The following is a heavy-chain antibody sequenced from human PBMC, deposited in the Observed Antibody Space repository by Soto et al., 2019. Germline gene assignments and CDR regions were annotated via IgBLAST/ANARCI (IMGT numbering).Heavy chain of an antibody. J-gene: IGHJ4*02. V-gene: IGHV3-30*18. CDR2: ISYDGSNK. CDR1: GFTFSSYG. Sequence: QVKLVESGGGVVQPGRSLRLSCAASGFTFSSYGMHWVRQAPGKGLEWVAVISYDGSNKYYADSVKGRFTISRDNSKNTLYLQMNSLRAEDTAVYYCAKDLGWLDYWGQGTLVTVSS. D-gene: IGHD5-12*01. CDR3: AKDLGWLDY.